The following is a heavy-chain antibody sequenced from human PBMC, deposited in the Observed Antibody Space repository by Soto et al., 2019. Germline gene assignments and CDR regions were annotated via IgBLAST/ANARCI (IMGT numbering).Heavy chain of an antibody. CDR2: IKSKSDGGTT. V-gene: IGHV3-15*01. D-gene: IGHD2-21*01. Sequence: PGGSLRLSCATSGLNFTKAWMSWVRQAPGKGLEWVGRIKSKSDGGTTDYAAPVEGRFTVSRDDSKNTVYLLINSLKTEDTAMYFCTTVTFLPSHYWGQGTQVTVSS. J-gene: IGHJ4*02. CDR1: GLNFTKAW. CDR3: TTVTFLPSHY.